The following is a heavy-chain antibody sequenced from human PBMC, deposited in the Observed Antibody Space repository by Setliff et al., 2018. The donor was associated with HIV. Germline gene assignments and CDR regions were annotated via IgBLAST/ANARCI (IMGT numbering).Heavy chain of an antibody. CDR3: ARESRSMHVAH. Sequence: GASVKVSCKASGGTFSSYSISWVRQAPGQGLEWMGRIIPIFGTANYAQTFQGRVTITADKSTSTAYMELSSLRSEDTAVYYCARESRSMHVAHWGQGTLVTVSS. D-gene: IGHD5-12*01. CDR1: GGTFSSYS. CDR2: IIPIFGTA. J-gene: IGHJ4*02. V-gene: IGHV1-69*08.